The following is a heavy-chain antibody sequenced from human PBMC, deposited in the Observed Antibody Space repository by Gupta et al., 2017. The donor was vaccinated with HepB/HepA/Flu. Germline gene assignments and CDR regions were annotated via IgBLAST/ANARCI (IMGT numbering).Heavy chain of an antibody. J-gene: IGHJ3*02. Sequence: QVQLVQSGAEVTNPGASVKLSCKASGYTFTALYIHWVRQAPGQGLEWMGWIDPNTGGTYYAKKFQGRVTMTRDTSMSTAFMELSGLKYDDTALYYCARDLHCSSASCHAFDIWGQGTMITVSS. CDR2: IDPNTGGT. CDR1: GYTFTALY. D-gene: IGHD2-2*01. CDR3: ARDLHCSSASCHAFDI. V-gene: IGHV1-2*02.